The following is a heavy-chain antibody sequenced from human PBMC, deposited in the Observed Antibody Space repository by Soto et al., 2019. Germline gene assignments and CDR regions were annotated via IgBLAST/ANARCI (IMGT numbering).Heavy chain of an antibody. CDR1: GFTVSGMF. J-gene: IGHJ4*02. V-gene: IGHV3-53*02. D-gene: IGHD6-19*01. CDR2: IYPAGPT. CDR3: ARDADSSGLHY. Sequence: EVSLVETGGGLIHPGGSLRLSFAASGFTVSGMFMNWVRQAPGKGLEWVSVIYPAGPTYYADSVKGRFTISRDNSKNTLFLQLNNLRAEDTAVYYCARDADSSGLHYWGQGILVTVSS.